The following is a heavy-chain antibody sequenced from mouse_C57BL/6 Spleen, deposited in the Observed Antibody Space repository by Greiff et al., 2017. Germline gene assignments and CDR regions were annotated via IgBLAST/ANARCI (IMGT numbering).Heavy chain of an antibody. CDR3: HYYGSSYGYFDV. J-gene: IGHJ1*03. CDR1: GYTFTDYE. D-gene: IGHD1-1*01. V-gene: IGHV1-15*01. CDR2: IDPETGGT. Sequence: QVQLKESGAELVRPGASVTLSCKASGYTFTDYEMHWVKQTPVHGLEWIGAIDPETGGTAYNQKFKGKAILTADKSSSTAYMELRSLTSEDSAVYYCHYYGSSYGYFDVWGTGTTVTVSS.